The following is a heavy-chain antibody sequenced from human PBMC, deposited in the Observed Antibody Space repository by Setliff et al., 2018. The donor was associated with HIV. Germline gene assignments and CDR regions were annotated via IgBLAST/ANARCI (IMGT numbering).Heavy chain of an antibody. CDR2: IYYSGST. CDR1: GGSISSSSNY. CDR3: ARHDFWSGYHNWFDP. D-gene: IGHD3-3*01. Sequence: SETLSLTCTVSGGSISSSSNYWGWIRQPPGKGLEWIGNIYYSGSTYYNPSLKSRVTISVDTSKNQFSLRLTSVTAADTAMYYCARHDFWSGYHNWFDPWGQGTLVTVSS. J-gene: IGHJ5*02. V-gene: IGHV4-39*01.